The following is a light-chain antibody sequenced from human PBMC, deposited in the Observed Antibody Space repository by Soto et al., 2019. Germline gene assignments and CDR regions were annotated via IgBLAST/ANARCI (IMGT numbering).Light chain of an antibody. CDR3: QQSGT. J-gene: IGKJ3*01. CDR2: GSS. CDR1: QSVSSN. Sequence: EIVMTQSPATLSVSPGERATLSCRDSQSVSSNLAWYPQKPCQAPMLLISGSSTRATGIPARFSGRGSGTEFTLTIISLQSADFAVYYFQQSGTFGPGTKVDMK. V-gene: IGKV3-15*01.